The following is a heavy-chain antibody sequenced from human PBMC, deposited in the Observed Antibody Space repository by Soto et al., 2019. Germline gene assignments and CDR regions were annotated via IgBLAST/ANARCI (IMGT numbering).Heavy chain of an antibody. CDR2: IDPSDSQT. CDR1: GYSFAGYW. D-gene: IGHD5-18*01. Sequence: PGESLKISCKGSGYSFAGYWITWVRQKPGKGLEWMGRIDPSDSQTYYSPSFRGHVTISVTKSITTVFLQWSSLRASDTAMYCCARQIYASDTGHNFQYYFDSWGQGTPVTVSS. V-gene: IGHV5-10-1*01. CDR3: ARQIYASDTGHNFQYYFDS. J-gene: IGHJ4*02.